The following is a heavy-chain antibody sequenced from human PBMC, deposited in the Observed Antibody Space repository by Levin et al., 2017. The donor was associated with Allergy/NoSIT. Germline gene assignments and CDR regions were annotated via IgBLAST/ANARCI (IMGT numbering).Heavy chain of an antibody. J-gene: IGHJ4*02. Sequence: ASVKVSCKASGYTFTNYYMHWVRQAPGQGLEWMGIINPSGGSTSYAQKFQGRITMTRDTSTNTVYMQLSSLRSEDTALYYCARGYRYGRIDYWGQGTLVTVSS. CDR2: INPSGGST. CDR1: GYTFTNYY. V-gene: IGHV1-46*01. CDR3: ARGYRYGRIDY. D-gene: IGHD5-18*01.